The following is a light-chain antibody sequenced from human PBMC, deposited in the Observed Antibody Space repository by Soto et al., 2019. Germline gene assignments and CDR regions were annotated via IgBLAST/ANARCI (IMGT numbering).Light chain of an antibody. CDR2: GAF. J-gene: IGKJ1*01. V-gene: IGKV3-20*01. Sequence: EILLTQSPGTPSLSPGESATLSCRASQSIPNNNLAWYQQKPGQAPRLLFYGAFNRASGIPDRFSGSGSGTDFTLTISRVEPVDFAVYSCQQYHSSPWTFGQGTKVDIK. CDR1: QSIPNNN. CDR3: QQYHSSPWT.